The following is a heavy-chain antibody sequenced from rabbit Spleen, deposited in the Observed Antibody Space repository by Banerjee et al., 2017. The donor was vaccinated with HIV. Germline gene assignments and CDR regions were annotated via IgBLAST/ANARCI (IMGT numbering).Heavy chain of an antibody. Sequence: QEQLVESGGGLVQPGGSLKLSCKASGFDFSSYGLSWVRQAPGKGLEWIGYIDLVFGSTYYASWVNGRFSISRENAQNTLYLQLSSLTVADTATYWCARAANNIGYCAGLWGPGTLVTVS. CDR1: GFDFSSYG. V-gene: IGHV1S47*01. J-gene: IGHJ4*01. CDR2: IDLVFGST. CDR3: ARAANNIGYCAGL. D-gene: IGHD1-1*01.